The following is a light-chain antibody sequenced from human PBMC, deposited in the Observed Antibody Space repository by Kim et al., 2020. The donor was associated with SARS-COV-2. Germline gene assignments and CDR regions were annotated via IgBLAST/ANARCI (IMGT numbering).Light chain of an antibody. Sequence: SPGQNASITCAGERGGNKYVCGYQKKPGQAPVVVMYQDERRPSGIPERFSGSNSGNTATLTISGTQAMDEADYYCQVWESTTTVFGGGTQLTVL. CDR1: RGGNKY. CDR3: QVWESTTTV. J-gene: IGLJ2*01. CDR2: QDE. V-gene: IGLV3-1*01.